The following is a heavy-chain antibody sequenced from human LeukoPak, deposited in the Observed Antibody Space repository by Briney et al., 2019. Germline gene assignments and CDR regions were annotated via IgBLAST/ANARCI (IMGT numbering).Heavy chain of an antibody. CDR3: ARAPSSLGIPEGYFDY. Sequence: TLSLTFPVYGGSFSGYYWSWIRPPPGKGLAWIGEINHSGSTNYNPSLKSRVTISVDTSKNQFSLKLSSVTAADTAVYYCARAPSSLGIPEGYFDYWGQGTLVTVSS. V-gene: IGHV4-34*01. J-gene: IGHJ4*02. CDR2: INHSGST. CDR1: GGSFSGYY. D-gene: IGHD6-6*01.